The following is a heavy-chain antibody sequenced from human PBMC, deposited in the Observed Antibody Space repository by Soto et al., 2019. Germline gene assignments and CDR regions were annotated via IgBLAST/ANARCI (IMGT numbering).Heavy chain of an antibody. D-gene: IGHD1-7*01. CDR2: ISANGQGI. CDR1: GFTFNNYA. J-gene: IGHJ4*02. V-gene: IGHV3-23*01. Sequence: PGGSLRLSCAASGFTFNNYAMSWVRQAPGKGLEWVSAISANGQGIYYADSVKGRFIISRDSSKNTVFLHMDSLTAEDTAVSYCAKDRNYPRDQFHNWGQGTLVTASS. CDR3: AKDRNYPRDQFHN.